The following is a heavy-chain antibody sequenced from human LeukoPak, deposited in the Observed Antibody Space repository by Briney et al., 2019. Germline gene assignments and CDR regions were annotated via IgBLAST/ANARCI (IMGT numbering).Heavy chain of an antibody. CDR1: GGTFSSYA. D-gene: IGHD3-10*01. Sequence: GASVKVSCKASGGTFSSYAISWVRQAPGQGLEWMGGFIPIFGTANYAQKFQGRVTITTDESTSTAYMELSSLRSEDTAVYYCLTLIWFGELLRDYWGQGTLVTVSS. CDR2: FIPIFGTA. CDR3: LTLIWFGELLRDY. V-gene: IGHV1-69*05. J-gene: IGHJ4*02.